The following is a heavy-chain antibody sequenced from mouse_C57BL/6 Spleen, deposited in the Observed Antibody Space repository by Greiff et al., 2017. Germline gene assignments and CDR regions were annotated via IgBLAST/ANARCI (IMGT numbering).Heavy chain of an antibody. CDR3: ARDYYDSSYDAMDY. CDR1: GYAFTNYL. V-gene: IGHV1-54*01. D-gene: IGHD1-1*01. Sequence: VQLQQSGAELVRPGTSVKVSCKASGYAFTNYLIEWVKQRPGQGLEWIGVINPGSGGTNYNEKFKGKATLTADKSSSTAYMQLSSLTTEDSPVYFCARDYYDSSYDAMDYWGQGTSVTVSS. J-gene: IGHJ4*01. CDR2: INPGSGGT.